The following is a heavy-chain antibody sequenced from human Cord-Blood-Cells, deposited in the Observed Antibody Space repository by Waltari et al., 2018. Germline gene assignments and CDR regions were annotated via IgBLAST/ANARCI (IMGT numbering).Heavy chain of an antibody. D-gene: IGHD6-13*01. V-gene: IGHV4-39*01. Sequence: QLQLQESGPGLVKPSETLSLPCTVPGGSLSSRSSYWRGIRQPPGKGLEWIGSIYYSGSTYYNPSLKSRVTISVDTSKNQFSLKLSSVTAADTAVYYCARHLTSSSWYGWYFDLWGRGTLVTVSS. CDR2: IYYSGST. CDR1: GGSLSSRSSY. CDR3: ARHLTSSSWYGWYFDL. J-gene: IGHJ2*01.